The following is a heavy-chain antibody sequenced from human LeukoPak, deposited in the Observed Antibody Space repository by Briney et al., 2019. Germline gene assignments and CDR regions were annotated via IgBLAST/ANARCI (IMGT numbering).Heavy chain of an antibody. Sequence: QPGGSLRLSCAASGFTFSSYWMTWVRQAPGKGLEWVANIKQDGSERNYVDSVKGRFTISRDNAKNSLYLQMNTLRDEDTAVYYCATGAGCGYWGQGTLVTVS. CDR3: ATGAGCGY. CDR1: GFTFSSYW. D-gene: IGHD6-19*01. J-gene: IGHJ4*02. V-gene: IGHV3-7*03. CDR2: IKQDGSER.